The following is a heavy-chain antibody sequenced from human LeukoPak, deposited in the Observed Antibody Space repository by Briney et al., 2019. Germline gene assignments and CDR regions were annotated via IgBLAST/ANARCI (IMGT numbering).Heavy chain of an antibody. J-gene: IGHJ3*01. CDR2: IHYSGGT. CDR3: AGSGWSFDAFDF. V-gene: IGHV4-59*08. CDR1: GASISGYY. Sequence: PSETLSLTCTVSGASISGYYWSWIRQPPGKGLEWIGNIHYSGGTNYSPSLKSRLTMSVDTSKNRFSLRLSSLTAADTAVYFCAGSGWSFDAFDFWGQGTMVTVSS. D-gene: IGHD6-19*01.